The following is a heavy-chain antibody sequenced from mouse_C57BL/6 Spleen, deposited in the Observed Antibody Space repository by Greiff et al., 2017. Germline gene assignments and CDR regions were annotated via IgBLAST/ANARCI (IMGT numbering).Heavy chain of an antibody. CDR1: GYTFTDYY. J-gene: IGHJ4*01. CDR3: ARWGNPHYYAMDY. CDR2: INPYNGGT. Sequence: VQLQQSGPVLVKPGASVKMSCKASGYTFTDYYMNWVKQSHGQSLEWIGVINPYNGGTSYNQKFKGKATLTVDKSSSTAYMELNSLTSEDSAVYYCARWGNPHYYAMDYWGQGTSVTVSS. V-gene: IGHV1-19*01.